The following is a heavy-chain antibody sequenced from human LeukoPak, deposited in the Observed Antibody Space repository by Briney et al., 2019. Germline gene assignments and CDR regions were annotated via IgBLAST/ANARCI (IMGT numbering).Heavy chain of an antibody. CDR1: GYTFTGYY. CDR2: INPNSGGT. CDR3: ARGARGYCSGGSCYFDY. D-gene: IGHD2-15*01. V-gene: IGHV1-2*02. J-gene: IGHJ4*02. Sequence: ASVKVSCKASGYTFTGYYMHWVRQAPGQGLEWMGWINPNSGGTNYAQKFQGRVTMTRDTSISTAYMELSRLRSDDTAVYYCARGARGYCSGGSCYFDYWGQGTLVTVSS.